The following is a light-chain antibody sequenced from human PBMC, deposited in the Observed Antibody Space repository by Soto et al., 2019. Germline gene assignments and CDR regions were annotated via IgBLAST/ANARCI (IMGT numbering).Light chain of an antibody. V-gene: IGLV2-14*01. CDR3: TSYTSSSTHV. CDR2: EVT. J-gene: IGLJ1*01. Sequence: QSALTQPASVSGSPGQSITISCTGTSNDVGIYNYVSWYQQHPGKAPKLIIYEVTNRPSGVSHRFSGSKSANTASLTISGLQAEDEADYYCTSYTSSSTHVFGTGTKVTVL. CDR1: SNDVGIYNY.